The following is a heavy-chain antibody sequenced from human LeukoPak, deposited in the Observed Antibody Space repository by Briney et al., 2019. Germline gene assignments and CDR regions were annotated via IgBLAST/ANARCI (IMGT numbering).Heavy chain of an antibody. CDR3: ARGQTIVGATGDF. CDR2: INHSGST. J-gene: IGHJ4*02. Sequence: SETLSLTCAVYGGSFSGYYWSWIRQPPGKGLEWIGEINHSGSTNYNPSLKSRVTISVDTSKNQFSLKLTSVTAADTAVYYCARGQTIVGATGDFWGQGTLVTVSS. V-gene: IGHV4-34*01. D-gene: IGHD1-26*01. CDR1: GGSFSGYY.